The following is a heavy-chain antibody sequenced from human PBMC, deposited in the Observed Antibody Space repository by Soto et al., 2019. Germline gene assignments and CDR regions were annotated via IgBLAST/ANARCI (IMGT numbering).Heavy chain of an antibody. V-gene: IGHV3-23*01. D-gene: IGHD2-21*01. Sequence: EVQLLESGGGLVQPGGSLRLSCAASGFTFSSYAMSWVRQAPGKGLEWVSAISGSGGSTYYADSVKGRFTSSRDNSKNTLYLQMNSLRAEDTAVYYCALPVVVIAIRGYFQHWGQGTLVTVSS. CDR1: GFTFSSYA. CDR3: ALPVVVIAIRGYFQH. CDR2: ISGSGGST. J-gene: IGHJ1*01.